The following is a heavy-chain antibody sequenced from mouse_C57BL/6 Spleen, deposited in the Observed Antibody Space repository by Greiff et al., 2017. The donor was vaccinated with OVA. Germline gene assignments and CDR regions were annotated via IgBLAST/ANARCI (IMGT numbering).Heavy chain of an antibody. CDR1: GFSLSTSGMG. CDR3: ARSLGYYGSSLDWYFDV. CDR2: IYWDDDK. V-gene: IGHV8-12*01. D-gene: IGHD1-1*01. Sequence: QVTLKESGPGILQSSQTLSLTCSFSGFSLSTSGMGVSWIRQPSGKGLEWLAHIYWDDDKRYNPSLKSRLTISKDTSSNQVFLKITSVDTADTATYYCARSLGYYGSSLDWYFDVWGTGTTVTVSS. J-gene: IGHJ1*03.